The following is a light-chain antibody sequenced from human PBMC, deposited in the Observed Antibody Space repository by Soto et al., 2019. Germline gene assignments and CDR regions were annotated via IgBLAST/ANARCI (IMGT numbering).Light chain of an antibody. CDR1: QTISRN. CDR3: QQSDSIPIT. Sequence: DIQMTQSPSSLSASVGDRVTIPCRASQTISRNLNWYQQTNGKAPKLLIYAASSLQSGVPSRFSGSGSGTDFTLALSSLQPEDFETYYCQQSDSIPITFGQGTRLEIK. V-gene: IGKV1-39*01. J-gene: IGKJ5*01. CDR2: AAS.